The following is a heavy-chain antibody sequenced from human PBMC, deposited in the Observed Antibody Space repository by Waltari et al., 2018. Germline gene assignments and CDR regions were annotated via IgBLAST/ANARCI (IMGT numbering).Heavy chain of an antibody. D-gene: IGHD3-10*01. CDR2: IDPEDGET. CDR1: GYPFMDYV. J-gene: IGHJ4*02. V-gene: IGHV1-69-2*01. CDR3: APLPGGSGQTFDY. Sequence: EVELVQSGAEVKKPGATGKIYGKASGYPFMDYVMHWVQQAPGKGLEWMGRIDPEDGETVYSEKFQGRVTITADTSTDTAYMELSSLTSGDTAVYYCAPLPGGSGQTFDYWGQGTLVTVSS.